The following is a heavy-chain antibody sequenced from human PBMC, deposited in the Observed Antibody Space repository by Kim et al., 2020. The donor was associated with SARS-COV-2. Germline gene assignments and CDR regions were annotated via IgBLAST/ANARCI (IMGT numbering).Heavy chain of an antibody. D-gene: IGHD3-22*01. CDR1: GGSFSGYY. J-gene: IGHJ4*02. CDR2: INHSGST. CDR3: TKCQGRLRYYYDSGGYYYFDY. Sequence: SETLSLTCAVYGGSFSGYYWSWIRQPPGKGLEWIGEINHSGSTNYNPSLKSRVTISVDTSKNQFFLKLSSVTAADTAVYYCTKCQGRLRYYYDSGGYYYFDYWGQGTLVTVSS. V-gene: IGHV4-34*01.